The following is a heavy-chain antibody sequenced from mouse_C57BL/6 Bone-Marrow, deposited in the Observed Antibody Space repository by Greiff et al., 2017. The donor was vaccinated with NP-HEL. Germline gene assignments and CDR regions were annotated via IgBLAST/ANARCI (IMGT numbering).Heavy chain of an antibody. V-gene: IGHV5-2*01. J-gene: IGHJ3*01. CDR2: INSDGGST. CDR3: ASPYDYDVAWFAY. CDR1: EYEFPSHD. Sequence: EVKVVESGGGLVQPGESLKLSCESNEYEFPSHDMSWVRKTPEKRLELVAAINSDGGSTYYPDTMERRFIISRDNTKKTLYLQMSSLRAEDTALYYCASPYDYDVAWFAYWGQGTLVTVSA. D-gene: IGHD2-4*01.